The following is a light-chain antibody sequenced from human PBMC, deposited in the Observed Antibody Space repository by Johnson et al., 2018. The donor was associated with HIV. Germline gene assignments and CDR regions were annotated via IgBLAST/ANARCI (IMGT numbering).Light chain of an antibody. CDR1: SSNIGNNY. V-gene: IGLV1-51*02. CDR2: ENN. Sequence: QSVLTQSPSVSAAPGQKVTISCYGSSSNIGNNYVSWYQQLPGTAPKLLIYENNMRPSGIPDRFSGSKSGTSATLGIAGLQTGDEADYYCGTWDSSLSAGVFGTGTKVTVL. J-gene: IGLJ1*01. CDR3: GTWDSSLSAGV.